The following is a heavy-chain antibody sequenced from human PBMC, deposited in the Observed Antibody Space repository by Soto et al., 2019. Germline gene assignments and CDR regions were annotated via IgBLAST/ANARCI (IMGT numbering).Heavy chain of an antibody. Sequence: SLIRTVSGGSIRSGDYDWRWFRHNPRSGLEWIGNIYYSGNTYYNPSLKSRLTISVDTSKNQFSLNLSSVTAADTAVYYCARDLLMATAGTACHYF. J-gene: IGHJ4*01. CDR2: IYYSGNT. CDR1: GGSIRSGDYD. V-gene: IGHV4-31*03. CDR3: ARDLLMATAGTACHYF. D-gene: IGHD5-18*01.